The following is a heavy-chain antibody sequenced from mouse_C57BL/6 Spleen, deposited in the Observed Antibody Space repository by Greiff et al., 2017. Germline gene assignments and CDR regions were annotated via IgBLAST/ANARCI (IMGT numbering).Heavy chain of an antibody. Sequence: VQLQQPGAELVKPGASVKLSCKASGYTFTSYWMHWVKQRPGQGLEWIGMIHPNSGSTNYNEKFKSKATLTVDKSSSTAYMQLSSLTSEDSAVYYCARSDYYGSSYNYAMDYWGQGTSVTVSS. V-gene: IGHV1-64*01. CDR3: ARSDYYGSSYNYAMDY. CDR1: GYTFTSYW. CDR2: IHPNSGST. J-gene: IGHJ4*01. D-gene: IGHD1-1*01.